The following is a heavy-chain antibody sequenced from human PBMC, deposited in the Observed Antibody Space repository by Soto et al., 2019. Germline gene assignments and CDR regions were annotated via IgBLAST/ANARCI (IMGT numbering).Heavy chain of an antibody. CDR1: GFTFSSYA. CDR3: ARGPLYYDYVWGSYRFDY. V-gene: IGHV3-30*04. CDR2: ISYDGSNK. D-gene: IGHD3-16*02. Sequence: GGSLRLSCAASGFTFSSYAMHWVRQAPGKGLEWVAVISYDGSNKYYADSVKGRFTISRDNSKNTLYLQMNSLRAEDTAVYYCARGPLYYDYVWGSYRFDYWGQGTLVTVSS. J-gene: IGHJ4*02.